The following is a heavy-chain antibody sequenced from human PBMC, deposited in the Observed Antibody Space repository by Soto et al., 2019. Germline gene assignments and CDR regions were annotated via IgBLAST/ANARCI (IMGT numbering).Heavy chain of an antibody. CDR3: ARASDYDFWSGLLFYGMDV. CDR1: GFTFSNYA. J-gene: IGHJ6*02. Sequence: EVQLLESGGGLVQPGGSLRLSCADSGFTFSNYAMSWVRQAPGKGLEWVSGISSVGTTTYYADSVKGRFTISRDNFKRTLDLQMSSLRAEDTATYYCARASDYDFWSGLLFYGMDVWGQGTTVNVSS. V-gene: IGHV3-23*01. D-gene: IGHD3-3*01. CDR2: ISSVGTTT.